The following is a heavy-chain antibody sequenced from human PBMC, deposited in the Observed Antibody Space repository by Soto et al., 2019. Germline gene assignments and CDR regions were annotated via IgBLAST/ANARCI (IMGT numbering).Heavy chain of an antibody. CDR2: IYYTGNT. V-gene: IGHV4-30-4*01. D-gene: IGHD3-22*01. CDR3: ARASYESSTYYLDY. CDR1: GASISSGDYY. J-gene: IGHJ4*02. Sequence: QVQLQESGPGLVKPSQTLSLTCTVSGASISSGDYYWTWIRQPPGKGLEWIGSIYYTGNTYYNPSLXXXVXXSVDTSNNQFSLKLSSVTAADTAVYYCARASYESSTYYLDYWGQGTLVTVSS.